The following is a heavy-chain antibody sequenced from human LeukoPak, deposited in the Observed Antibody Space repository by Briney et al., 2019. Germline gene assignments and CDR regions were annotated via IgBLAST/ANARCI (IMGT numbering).Heavy chain of an antibody. CDR3: AKAPVTSCRGAYCYPFDS. CDR1: VFTFGDYA. J-gene: IGHJ4*02. CDR2: TSSSDAGT. Sequence: PGGSLRHSCTASVFTFGDYAMTWVRQTPGKGLEWVAATSSSDAGTYPADSLRGRFTISRDNSKNTLYLQMNSLRAEDAAVYFCAKAPVTSCRGAYCYPFDSWRQGTLVTV. V-gene: IGHV3-23*01. D-gene: IGHD2-21*01.